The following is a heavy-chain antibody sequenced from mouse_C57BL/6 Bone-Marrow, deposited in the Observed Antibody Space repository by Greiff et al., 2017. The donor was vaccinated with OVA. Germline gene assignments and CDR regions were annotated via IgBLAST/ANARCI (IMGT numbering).Heavy chain of an antibody. V-gene: IGHV1-76*01. D-gene: IGHD1-1*01. J-gene: IGHJ4*01. CDR1: GYTFTDYY. Sequence: QVQLQQPGAELVRPGASVKLSCKASGYTFTDYYINWVKQRPGQGLEWIARIYPGGGNTYYNEKFKGKATLTVEKSSSTAYVQLSSLTSEDSAVYFCARAEYYGSSYDAMDYWGQGTSVTVSA. CDR3: ARAEYYGSSYDAMDY. CDR2: IYPGGGNT.